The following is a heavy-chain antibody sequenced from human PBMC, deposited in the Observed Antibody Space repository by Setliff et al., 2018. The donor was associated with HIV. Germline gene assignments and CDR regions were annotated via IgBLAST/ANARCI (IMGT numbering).Heavy chain of an antibody. CDR3: ARAYVWGSYRFIDF. Sequence: SETLSLTCTVSGGSVTSYYWSWIRQPAGKRLEWIGRISISGDTNYNPSLKSRATMSLDTSKNQFSLKLNSVTAADTAMYYCARAYVWGSYRFIDFWGQGTLVTVS. J-gene: IGHJ4*02. V-gene: IGHV4-4*07. D-gene: IGHD3-16*02. CDR2: ISISGDT. CDR1: GGSVTSYY.